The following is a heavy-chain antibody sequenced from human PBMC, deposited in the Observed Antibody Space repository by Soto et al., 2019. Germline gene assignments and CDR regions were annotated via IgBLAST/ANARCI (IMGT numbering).Heavy chain of an antibody. D-gene: IGHD2-8*01. CDR2: ISTTSGNT. V-gene: IGHV1-18*01. Sequence: QIHMVQSGAEVKQPGASVKISCKTSGYTFSSYSINWVRQAPRQGLEWMAWISTTSGNTHYAERVQGRVTVTLEKSARTAFMEMWGLTSDDTAVYFCARDNGYYDFWGQGPLVTVSS. J-gene: IGHJ4*02. CDR3: ARDNGYYDF. CDR1: GYTFSSYS.